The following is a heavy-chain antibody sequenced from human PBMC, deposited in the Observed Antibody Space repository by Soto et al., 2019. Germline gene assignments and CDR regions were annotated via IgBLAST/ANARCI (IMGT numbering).Heavy chain of an antibody. CDR2: LAGSGGST. Sequence: PGGSLRLSCAASGFTFRNYAMSWVRQAPGKGLEWVSGLAGSGGSTHYADSVKGRFTISRDNSKDTLYLQLNSLRAEDTAVYHCAKDQQQLTGRFDYWGQGALVTVSS. V-gene: IGHV3-23*01. J-gene: IGHJ4*02. CDR1: GFTFRNYA. D-gene: IGHD1-1*01. CDR3: AKDQQQLTGRFDY.